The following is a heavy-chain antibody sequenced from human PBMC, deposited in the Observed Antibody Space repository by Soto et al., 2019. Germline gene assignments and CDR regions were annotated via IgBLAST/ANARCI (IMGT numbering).Heavy chain of an antibody. D-gene: IGHD6-19*01. CDR3: ARDWARIAVAGYYYYYGMDV. CDR1: GGSISSGDYY. J-gene: IGHJ6*02. Sequence: SETLSLTCTVSGGSISSGDYYWSWIRQPPGKGPEWIGYIYYSGSTYYNPSLKSRVTISVDTSKNQFSLKLSSVTAADTAVYYCARDWARIAVAGYYYYYGMDVWGQGTTVTVSS. CDR2: IYYSGST. V-gene: IGHV4-30-4*01.